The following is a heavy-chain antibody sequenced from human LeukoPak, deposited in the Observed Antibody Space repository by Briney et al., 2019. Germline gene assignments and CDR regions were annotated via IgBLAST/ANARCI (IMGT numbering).Heavy chain of an antibody. Sequence: SETLSLTCTVSGGSISSSSYYWGWIRQPPGKGLEWIGSIYYSGSTYYNPSLKSRVTISVETSKNQFSLKLSSVTAADTAVYYCASPWELLGAFDIWGQGTMVTVSS. D-gene: IGHD1-26*01. CDR2: IYYSGST. CDR1: GGSISSSSYY. V-gene: IGHV4-39*01. CDR3: ASPWELLGAFDI. J-gene: IGHJ3*02.